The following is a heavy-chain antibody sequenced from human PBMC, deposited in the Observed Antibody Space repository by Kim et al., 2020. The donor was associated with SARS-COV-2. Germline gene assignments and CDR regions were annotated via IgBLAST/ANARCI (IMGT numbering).Heavy chain of an antibody. J-gene: IGHJ3*02. CDR2: ISSSSSTI. CDR3: ARDRSPAYYYDSSGYSDAFDI. CDR1: GFTFSSYS. Sequence: GGSLRLSCASSGFTFSSYSMNWVRQAPGKGLEWVSFISSSSSTIYYADPVKGRFTISRDNAKNSLYMQMNSLRDEDTAVYYCARDRSPAYYYDSSGYSDAFDIWGQGTMVTVSS. V-gene: IGHV3-48*02. D-gene: IGHD3-22*01.